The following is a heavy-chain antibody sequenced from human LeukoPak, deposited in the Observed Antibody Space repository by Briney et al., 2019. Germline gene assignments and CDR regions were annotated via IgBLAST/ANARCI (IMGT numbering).Heavy chain of an antibody. CDR3: ARFNHDCVWGSYRPFDY. D-gene: IGHD3-16*01. V-gene: IGHV1-8*03. J-gene: IGHJ4*02. Sequence: ASVKVSCMASRYTFISYDINWVRQATRQGREWMGWMNPNRGNTGYAQKFQSRVTTTSNTSISTAYMELSSLRSEDTAVYYCARFNHDCVWGSYRPFDYWGQGTLVTVSS. CDR1: RYTFISYD. CDR2: MNPNRGNT.